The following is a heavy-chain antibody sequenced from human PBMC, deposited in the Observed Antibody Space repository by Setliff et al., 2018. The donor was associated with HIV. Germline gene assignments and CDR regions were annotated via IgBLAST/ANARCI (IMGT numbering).Heavy chain of an antibody. CDR1: GGPFSSFA. D-gene: IGHD3-10*01. V-gene: IGHV1-69*05. CDR3: ARETYYGSGSYLPTEYYYYYMDV. Sequence: SVKVSCKASGGPFSSFAISWVRQAPGQGLEWMGGIIPIFGTANYAQKFRGRVTITTDESTTTAYMELRSLRSEDTAVYYCARETYYGSGSYLPTEYYYYYMDVWGKGTTVTVSS. J-gene: IGHJ6*03. CDR2: IIPIFGTA.